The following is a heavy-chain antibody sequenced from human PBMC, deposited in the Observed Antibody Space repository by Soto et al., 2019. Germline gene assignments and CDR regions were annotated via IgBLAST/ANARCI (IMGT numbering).Heavy chain of an antibody. V-gene: IGHV4-38-2*02. D-gene: IGHD3-22*01. CDR1: GYSISSGHY. CDR2: IYHSGST. J-gene: IGHJ4*02. Sequence: SETLSLTCAVSGYSISSGHYWGWIRQPPGKGLEWIGSIYHSGSTYYNPSLKSRVTISVDTSKNQFSLKLGSVTAADTAVYYCARESITMIVPYSFDYWGQGTLVTVSS. CDR3: ARESITMIVPYSFDY.